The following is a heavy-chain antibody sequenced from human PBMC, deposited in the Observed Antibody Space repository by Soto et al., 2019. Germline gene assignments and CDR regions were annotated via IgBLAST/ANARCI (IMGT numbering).Heavy chain of an antibody. D-gene: IGHD6-6*01. V-gene: IGHV5-51*01. J-gene: IGHJ6*02. CDR2: IYPGDSDT. CDR3: ASHSNSYRGYRYGMDV. CDR1: GYSFTSYW. Sequence: PGESLKISCKGSGYSFTSYWIGWVRQMPGKGLEWMGIIYPGDSDTRYSPSFQDQVTISADKSISTAYLQWSSLKASDTAMYYCASHSNSYRGYRYGMDVWGQGTTVTVSS.